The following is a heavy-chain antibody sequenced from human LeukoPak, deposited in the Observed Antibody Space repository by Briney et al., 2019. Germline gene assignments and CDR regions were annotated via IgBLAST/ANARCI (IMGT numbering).Heavy chain of an antibody. CDR2: ISSNGGST. Sequence: GGSLRLSCSASGFTFSSYAMHWVRQAPGKGLEYVSAISSNGGSTYYADSVKGRFTISRDNSKNTLYLQMSSLRAEDTAVYYCVKDGHVLLWFGESYFDYWGQGTLVTVSS. CDR3: VKDGHVLLWFGESYFDY. J-gene: IGHJ4*02. CDR1: GFTFSSYA. D-gene: IGHD3-10*01. V-gene: IGHV3-64D*06.